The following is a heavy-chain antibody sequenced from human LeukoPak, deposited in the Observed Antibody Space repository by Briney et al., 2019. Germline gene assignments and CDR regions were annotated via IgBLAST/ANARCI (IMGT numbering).Heavy chain of an antibody. CDR3: VKSRGRYDNSGWRTFDY. Sequence: GGSLRLSCAAFGFTFSSYTMTWVRQAPGKGLEWVSVISGSGDITYYADSVKGRSTISRDNSKNTLYLQMNSLRAEDTAVYYCVKSRGRYDNSGWRTFDYWGQGTLVTVSS. V-gene: IGHV3-23*01. D-gene: IGHD6-19*01. J-gene: IGHJ4*02. CDR1: GFTFSSYT. CDR2: ISGSGDIT.